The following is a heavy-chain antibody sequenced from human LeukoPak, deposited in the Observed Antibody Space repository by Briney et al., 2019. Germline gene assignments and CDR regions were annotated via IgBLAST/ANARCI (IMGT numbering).Heavy chain of an antibody. CDR1: GYTFTGYY. D-gene: IGHD3-16*01. CDR3: ATQRGSYLWGTDFDY. V-gene: IGHV1-2*02. CDR2: INPNSGDT. J-gene: IGHJ4*02. Sequence: ASVKVSCKTSGYTFTGYYMHWVRQAPGQGLEWMGWINPNSGDTKYAQKFQGRVTMTRDTSISTAYMELSRLRSDDTAVYYCATQRGSYLWGTDFDYWGQGTLVTVSS.